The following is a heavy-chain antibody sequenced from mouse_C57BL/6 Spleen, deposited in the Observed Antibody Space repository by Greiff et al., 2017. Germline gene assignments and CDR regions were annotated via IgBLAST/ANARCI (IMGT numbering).Heavy chain of an antibody. CDR3: ARGGITTVVEDAMDY. V-gene: IGHV1-61*01. D-gene: IGHD1-1*01. J-gene: IGHJ4*01. CDR1: GYTFTSYW. CDR2: IYPSDSET. Sequence: QVHVKQPGAELVRPGSSVKLSCKASGYTFTSYWMDWVKQRPGQGLEWIGNIYPSDSETHYNQKFKDKATLTVDKSSSTAYLQLSSLTSEDSAVYYCARGGITTVVEDAMDYWGQGTSVTVSS.